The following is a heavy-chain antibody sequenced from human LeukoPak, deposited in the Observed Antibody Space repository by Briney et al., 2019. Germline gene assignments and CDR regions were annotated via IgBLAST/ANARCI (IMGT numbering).Heavy chain of an antibody. V-gene: IGHV6-1*01. CDR3: SKELTWGPADY. J-gene: IGHJ4*02. D-gene: IGHD7-27*01. Sequence: SQTLSLTSAISGDSVSSKSAAWGWIRQSPSRGLEWLGRTYYRSGWYNDYALSLKSRITISPDSSNIQVSLQLTSVTPEDTAVYYGSKELTWGPADYWVQGTLVTVSS. CDR2: TYYRSGWYN. CDR1: GDSVSSKSAA.